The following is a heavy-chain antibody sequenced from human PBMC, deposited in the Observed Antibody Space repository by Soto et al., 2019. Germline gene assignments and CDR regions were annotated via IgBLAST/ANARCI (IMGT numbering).Heavy chain of an antibody. D-gene: IGHD3-16*01. CDR2: IYYSGST. CDR3: ARAIMITGGEHYYYYYGMDG. Sequence: SETLSLTCTVSGGSISSYYWSWIRQPPGKGLEWIGYIYYSGSTNYNPSLKSRVTISVDPSKNQFSLKLSSVTAADTAVYYCARAIMITGGEHYYYYYGMDGRGPGTTVTVS. CDR1: GGSISSYY. J-gene: IGHJ6*02. V-gene: IGHV4-59*01.